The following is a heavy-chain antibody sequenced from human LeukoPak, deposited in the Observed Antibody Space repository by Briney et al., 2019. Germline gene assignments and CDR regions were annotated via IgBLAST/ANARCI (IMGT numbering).Heavy chain of an antibody. CDR3: ARDRSGPAAGVYFDY. J-gene: IGHJ4*02. CDR2: IYYSGST. V-gene: IGHV4-31*03. CDR1: GGSISSGGYY. D-gene: IGHD6-13*01. Sequence: SQTLSLTCTVSGGSISSGGYYWSWIRQHPGKGLEWIGYIYYSGSTYYNPSLKSRVTISVDTSKNQFSLKLSSVTAADTAVYYCARDRSGPAAGVYFDYWGQGTLVTVSS.